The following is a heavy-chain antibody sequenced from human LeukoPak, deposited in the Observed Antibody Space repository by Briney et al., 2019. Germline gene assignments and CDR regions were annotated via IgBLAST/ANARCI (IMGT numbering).Heavy chain of an antibody. V-gene: IGHV4-4*07. CDR3: ARSFKELWFGAFDI. D-gene: IGHD5-18*01. J-gene: IGHJ3*02. CDR1: GGSISSYY. Sequence: SETLSLTCTVSGGSISSYYGSCIRQPAGKGLEWIGRIYTSGSTNYNPSLKSRVTMAVDTSKNHFYLQCSSVTAAYTAVYYCARSFKELWFGAFDIWGQGTMVTVSS. CDR2: IYTSGST.